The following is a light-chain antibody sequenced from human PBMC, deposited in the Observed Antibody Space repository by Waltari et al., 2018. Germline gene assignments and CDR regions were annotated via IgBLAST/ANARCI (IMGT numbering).Light chain of an antibody. J-gene: IGKJ2*01. CDR1: PSISTY. CDR2: AAS. Sequence: DIQMTQSPSSLSASVGDRVTITCRASPSISTYLNWYQQKPGKAPNLLIHAASTLQSGVPSRFSGSGSGTGFTLTISSLQPEDCATYYCQQTYSVPYTFGQGTNVEVK. CDR3: QQTYSVPYT. V-gene: IGKV1-39*01.